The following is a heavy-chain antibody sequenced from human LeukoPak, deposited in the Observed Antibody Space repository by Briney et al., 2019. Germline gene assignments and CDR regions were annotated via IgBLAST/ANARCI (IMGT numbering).Heavy chain of an antibody. D-gene: IGHD3-9*01. CDR1: GFTFSSYA. CDR2: ISYDGSNK. V-gene: IGHV3-30-3*01. CDR3: ARENYDILTGYYYRYYYYGMDV. J-gene: IGHJ6*02. Sequence: SGGSLRLSCAASGFTFSSYAMHWVRQAPVKGLEWVAVISYDGSNKYYADSVKGRFTISRDNSKNTLYLQMNSLRAEDTAVYYCARENYDILTGYYYRYYYYGMDVWGQGTTVTVSS.